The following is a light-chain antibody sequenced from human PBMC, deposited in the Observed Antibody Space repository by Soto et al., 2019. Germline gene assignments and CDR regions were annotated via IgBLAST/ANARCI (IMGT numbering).Light chain of an antibody. CDR2: DAS. CDR3: QQRSNLPFT. Sequence: EIVLTQSPATLSLSPGERATLSCRASESVSSYLVWYQQKPGQAPRLLIYDASNRATGIPARFSGSGSGTHFTLTVRSLEPEDVAFYCCQQRSNLPFTFGPGTKVEIK. V-gene: IGKV3-11*01. J-gene: IGKJ3*01. CDR1: ESVSSY.